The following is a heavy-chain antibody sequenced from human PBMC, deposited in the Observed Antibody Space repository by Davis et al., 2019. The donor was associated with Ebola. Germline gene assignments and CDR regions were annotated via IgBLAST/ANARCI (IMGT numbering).Heavy chain of an antibody. V-gene: IGHV4-4*02. Sequence: PSETLSLTCAVSGGSISSSNWWSWVRQPPGKGLEWIGEIYHSGSTNYNPSLKSRVTISVDTSKNQFSLKLNSVTAADTAVYYCARGPLRSWFDPWGQGTLVTVSS. CDR1: GGSISSSNW. CDR2: IYHSGST. D-gene: IGHD4-17*01. J-gene: IGHJ5*02. CDR3: ARGPLRSWFDP.